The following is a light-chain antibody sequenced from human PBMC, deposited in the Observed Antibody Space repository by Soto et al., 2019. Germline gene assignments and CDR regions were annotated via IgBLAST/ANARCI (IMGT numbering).Light chain of an antibody. CDR3: SSYTSTSTYV. Sequence: QSALTQPASVSGSPGQSITISCTGTSSDVGSYNYVSWYQQHPGKAPKLMIYEVSNRPSGVSHRFSGSKSGNTASLTISGHQDEDETIYYCSSYTSTSTYVFGAGTKLTVL. V-gene: IGLV2-14*01. J-gene: IGLJ1*01. CDR2: EVS. CDR1: SSDVGSYNY.